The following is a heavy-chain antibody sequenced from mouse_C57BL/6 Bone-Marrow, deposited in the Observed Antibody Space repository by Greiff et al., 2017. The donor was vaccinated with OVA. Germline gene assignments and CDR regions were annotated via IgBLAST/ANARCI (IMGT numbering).Heavy chain of an antibody. CDR1: GFTFSSYT. J-gene: IGHJ3*01. CDR2: ISGGGGNT. V-gene: IGHV5-9*01. D-gene: IGHD2-3*01. Sequence: EVNVVESGGGLVKPGGSLKLSCAASGFTFSSYTMSWVRQTPEKRLEWVATISGGGGNTYYPDSVKGRFTISRDNAKNTLYLQMSSLRSEDTALYYCARHGNGYYPFAYWGQGTLVTVSA. CDR3: ARHGNGYYPFAY.